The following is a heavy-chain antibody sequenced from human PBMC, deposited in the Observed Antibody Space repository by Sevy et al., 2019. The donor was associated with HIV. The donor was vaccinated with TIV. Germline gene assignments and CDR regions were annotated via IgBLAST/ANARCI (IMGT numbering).Heavy chain of an antibody. CDR3: AISSVLRFLEWEPTGRNGMDV. J-gene: IGHJ6*02. V-gene: IGHV3-21*01. CDR2: ISNSSSYI. CDR1: GLTFSSYS. D-gene: IGHD3-3*01. Sequence: GGSLRLSCAASGLTFSSYSMNWIRQAPGKGLEWVSSISNSSSYIYYADSVKGRFTISRDNAKNSLYLQMNSLRAEDTAVYYCAISSVLRFLEWEPTGRNGMDVWGQWTTVTVSS.